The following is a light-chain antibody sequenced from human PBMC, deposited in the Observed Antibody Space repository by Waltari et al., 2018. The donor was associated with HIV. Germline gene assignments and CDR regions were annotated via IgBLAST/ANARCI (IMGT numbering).Light chain of an antibody. J-gene: IGLJ1*01. CDR2: EDT. Sequence: QSALTQPASVSGSPGQSITISCIGTRSDVGGYSLVSWYQHHPGKAPQLLIFEDTERPSGVSNRFSASKSGTTASLTISGLLAEDAADYYCCSYGGFTTYVFGSGTKVTVL. CDR1: RSDVGGYSL. V-gene: IGLV2-23*01. CDR3: CSYGGFTTYV.